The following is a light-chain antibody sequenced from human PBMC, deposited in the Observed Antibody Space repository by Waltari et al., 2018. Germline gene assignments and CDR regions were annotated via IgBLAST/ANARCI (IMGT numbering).Light chain of an antibody. V-gene: IGKV4-1*01. CDR3: QQYYTTPRT. CDR1: QSVLYSSNDSNS. Sequence: DTVITHSPDSLAVSLAERATITSQSSQSVLYSSNDSNSLAWYQHKPGQPPKLLIYWASTRESGVPDRFSGSGSGTDFTLTISSLQAEDVAVYYCQQYYTTPRTFGQGTKVEVK. CDR2: WAS. J-gene: IGKJ1*01.